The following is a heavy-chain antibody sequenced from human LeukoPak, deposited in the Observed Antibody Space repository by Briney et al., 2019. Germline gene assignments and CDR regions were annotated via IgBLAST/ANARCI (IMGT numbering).Heavy chain of an antibody. D-gene: IGHD3-10*01. CDR2: LYSGGST. V-gene: IGHV3-66*01. CDR3: ARELWFGSSYYFDS. CDR1: GFTVSSNY. Sequence: SGGSLRLSCAASGFTVSSNYMSWVRQAPWKGLEWVSVLYSGGSTYYADSVKGRFTISRGNSKNTLYLQMNSLRAEDTAVYYCARELWFGSSYYFDSWGQGTLVTVSS. J-gene: IGHJ4*02.